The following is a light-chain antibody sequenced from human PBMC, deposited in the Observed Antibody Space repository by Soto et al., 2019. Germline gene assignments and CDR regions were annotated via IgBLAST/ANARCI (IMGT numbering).Light chain of an antibody. CDR1: GSDAGCNGY. J-gene: IGLJ1*01. CDR3: SSYSTSSPYV. CDR2: EVT. Sequence: QSVLTQPASVSGSPGQSITISCSGTGSDAGCNGYVSWYQHHPGKAPKLIIYEVTNRPSGVSHRFSGSKSGNTASLTISGLQAEDEADYYCSSYSTSSPYVFGTGTKLTVL. V-gene: IGLV2-14*01.